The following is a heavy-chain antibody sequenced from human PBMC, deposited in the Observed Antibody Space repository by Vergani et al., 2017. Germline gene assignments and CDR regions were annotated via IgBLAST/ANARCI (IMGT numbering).Heavy chain of an antibody. Sequence: QVQLVESGGGVVQPGGSLRLSCAASGFTFSSYGMHWVRQAPGKGLEWVAFIRYDGSNKYYADSVKGRFTISRDNSKNTLYLQMNSLRAEDTAVYYCANSPHSGYDYAYYYYGMDVWGQGTTVTVSS. D-gene: IGHD5-12*01. CDR1: GFTFSSYG. CDR3: ANSPHSGYDYAYYYYGMDV. V-gene: IGHV3-30*02. J-gene: IGHJ6*02. CDR2: IRYDGSNK.